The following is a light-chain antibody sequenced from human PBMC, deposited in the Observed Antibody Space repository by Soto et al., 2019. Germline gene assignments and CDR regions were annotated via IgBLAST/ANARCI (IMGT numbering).Light chain of an antibody. CDR1: QSVSYN. Sequence: ERVVTQSQATLSLSPGEIVTPSCRASQSVSYNLAWYQQKPGQAPRLLIYGPSPRATGIPARLSRSWSGTEFTLIISSLESEEFAVYYRQQCNSWLWTFGQGTKVDIK. CDR2: GPS. CDR3: QQCNSWLWT. J-gene: IGKJ1*01. V-gene: IGKV3-15*01.